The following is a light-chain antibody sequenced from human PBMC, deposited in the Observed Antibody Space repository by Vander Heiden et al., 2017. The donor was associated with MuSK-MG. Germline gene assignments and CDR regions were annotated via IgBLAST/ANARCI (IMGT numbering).Light chain of an antibody. V-gene: IGKV3-15*01. Sequence: EIVMTQSPATLSVSPGERATLSCRASQSVSSNLAWYQQKPGLAPRLLIYGASTRDTGIPARFSGSGYGKEFTLTISSRQSEDFAVYYCQQHNDWPPWTFGQGTKVEIK. CDR2: GAS. CDR3: QQHNDWPPWT. J-gene: IGKJ1*01. CDR1: QSVSSN.